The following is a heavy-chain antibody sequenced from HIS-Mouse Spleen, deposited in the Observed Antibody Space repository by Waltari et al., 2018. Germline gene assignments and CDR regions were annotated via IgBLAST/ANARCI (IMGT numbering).Heavy chain of an antibody. J-gene: IGHJ2*01. V-gene: IGHV4-39*07. CDR2: IYYSGST. CDR1: GRSLRSSSYY. Sequence: QLQLQESGPGLVKPSETLSLTCPVSGRSLRSSSYYWGWIRQPPGTGLEWIGSIYYSGSTYYNPSLKSRVTISVDTSKNQFSLKLSSVTAADTAVYYCAREIPYSSSWYDWYFDLWGRGTLVTVSS. D-gene: IGHD6-13*01. CDR3: AREIPYSSSWYDWYFDL.